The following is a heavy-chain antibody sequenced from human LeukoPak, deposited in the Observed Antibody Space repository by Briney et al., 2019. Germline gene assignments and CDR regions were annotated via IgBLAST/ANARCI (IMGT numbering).Heavy chain of an antibody. J-gene: IGHJ4*02. Sequence: SQTLSLTCAISGDSVSSNSAAWNWIRQSPSRGLEWLGRTFYRSTWRDDYALSVKSRITITPDTSNNQLSLQLNSVTPDDTAVYYCARWLHDEHHFDYWGQGTLVTVSS. CDR3: ARWLHDEHHFDY. V-gene: IGHV6-1*01. CDR1: GDSVSSNSAA. D-gene: IGHD5-24*01. CDR2: TFYRSTWRD.